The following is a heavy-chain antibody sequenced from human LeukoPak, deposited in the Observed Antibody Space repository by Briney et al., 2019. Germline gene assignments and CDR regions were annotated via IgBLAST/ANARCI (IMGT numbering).Heavy chain of an antibody. D-gene: IGHD3-10*01. J-gene: IGHJ5*02. CDR3: ASGITMVRGVPDNWFDP. Sequence: SVKVSCKASGYTFTGYYMHWVRQAPGQGLEWMGRIIPILGIANYAQKFQGRVTITADKSTSTAYMELSSLRSEDTAVYYCASGITMVRGVPDNWFDPWGQGTLVTVSS. CDR1: GYTFTGYY. CDR2: IIPILGIA. V-gene: IGHV1-69*02.